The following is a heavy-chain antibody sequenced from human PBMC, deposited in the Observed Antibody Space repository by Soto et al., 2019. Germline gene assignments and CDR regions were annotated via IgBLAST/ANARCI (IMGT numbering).Heavy chain of an antibody. Sequence: QVQLQQWGAGLLKPSETLSLTCAVNGGSLTGYYWSWIRQPPGKGLEWIGEIKDGGSTNYSPSLRRRATISSATYNNQFSLQLNSVTAADTAVYYCARGQEGIVATHWDQGALVTVSS. V-gene: IGHV4-34*01. D-gene: IGHD5-12*01. CDR2: IKDGGST. J-gene: IGHJ4*02. CDR3: ARGQEGIVATH. CDR1: GGSLTGYY.